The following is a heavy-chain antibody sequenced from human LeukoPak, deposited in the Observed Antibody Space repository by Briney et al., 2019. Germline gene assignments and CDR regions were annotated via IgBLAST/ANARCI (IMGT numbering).Heavy chain of an antibody. CDR2: ISYDGSNK. Sequence: GGSLRLSCAASGFTFSSYAMHWVRQAPGKGLEWVAVISYDGSNKYYADSVKGRFTISRDNSKNTLYLQMNSLRAEDTAVYCCARDLIAVAVRGRFDYWGQGTLVTVSS. CDR3: ARDLIAVAVRGRFDY. J-gene: IGHJ4*02. V-gene: IGHV3-30-3*01. CDR1: GFTFSSYA. D-gene: IGHD6-19*01.